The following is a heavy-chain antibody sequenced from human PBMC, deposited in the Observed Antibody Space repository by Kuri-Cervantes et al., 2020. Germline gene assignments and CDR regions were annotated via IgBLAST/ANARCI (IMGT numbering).Heavy chain of an antibody. V-gene: IGHV3-64*01. CDR1: GFTFSSYA. CDR2: ISSNGGRT. CDR3: ARVIGVTPYPDY. D-gene: IGHD2-8*01. J-gene: IGHJ4*02. Sequence: GESLKISCAASGFTFSSYAMHWVRQAPGKGLEYVSAISSNGGRTYCANSVKGRFTISRDNSKNTLYLQMGSLRAEDMAVYYCARVIGVTPYPDYWGQGTLVTVSS.